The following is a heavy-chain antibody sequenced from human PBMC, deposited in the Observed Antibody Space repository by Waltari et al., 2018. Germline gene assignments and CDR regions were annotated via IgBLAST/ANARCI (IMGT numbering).Heavy chain of an antibody. CDR1: GFTFTSYW. CDR3: ARDLRVTNWFEL. CDR2: SNSDGSST. V-gene: IGHV3-74*01. D-gene: IGHD2-21*02. J-gene: IGHJ5*02. Sequence: EVQLVESGGGLVQPGGSLRLSCAASGFTFTSYWMHWVRQAPGKGLVWVSHSNSDGSSTNYADSVRGRFTISRDNAKNTLYLQMNSLRAEDTAVYYCARDLRVTNWFELWGQGTLVTVSS.